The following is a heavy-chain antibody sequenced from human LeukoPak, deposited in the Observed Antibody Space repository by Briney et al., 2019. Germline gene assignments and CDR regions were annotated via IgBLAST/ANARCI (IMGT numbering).Heavy chain of an antibody. V-gene: IGHV4-4*07. J-gene: IGHJ3*02. CDR2: IYTSGST. CDR3: ARDWELYAFDI. D-gene: IGHD3-10*01. CDR1: GGSISSYY. Sequence: SETLSLTCTVSGGSISSYYWNWIRQPAGKGLEWIGRIYTSGSTNYNPSLKSRVTISVDTSKNQFSLKLSSVTAADTAVYYCARDWELYAFDIWGQGTMVTVSS.